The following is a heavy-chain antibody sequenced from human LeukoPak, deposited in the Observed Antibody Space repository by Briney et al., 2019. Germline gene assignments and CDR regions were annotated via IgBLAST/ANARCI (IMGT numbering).Heavy chain of an antibody. CDR3: ARASIDYDFWSGYYPFDY. CDR1: GGTFSSYA. J-gene: IGHJ4*02. V-gene: IGHV1-69*05. D-gene: IGHD3-3*01. Sequence: SVKVSCKAPGGTFSSYAISWVRQAPGQGLEWMGGIIPIFGTANYAQKFQGRVTITTDESTSTAYMELSSLRSEDTAVYYCARASIDYDFWSGYYPFDYWGQGTLVTVSS. CDR2: IIPIFGTA.